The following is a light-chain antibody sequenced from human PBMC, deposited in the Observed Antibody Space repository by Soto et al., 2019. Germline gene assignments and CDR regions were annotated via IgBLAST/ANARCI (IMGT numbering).Light chain of an antibody. CDR2: GSS. CDR1: QDIKKY. CDR3: QKYDSAPFT. Sequence: DIQMTQSPSSLSASVGDRVTITCRASQDIKKYLAWYQQKPGKVPVLLIYGSSTFQSGLPSRFSGRGSGTEFTLTISSLQPEDVATYYCQKYDSAPFTFGPGTKVDFK. J-gene: IGKJ3*01. V-gene: IGKV1-27*01.